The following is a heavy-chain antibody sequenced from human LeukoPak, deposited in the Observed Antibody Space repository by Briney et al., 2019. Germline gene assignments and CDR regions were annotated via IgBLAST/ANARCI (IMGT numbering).Heavy chain of an antibody. J-gene: IGHJ4*02. V-gene: IGHV1-8*01. CDR2: MNPNSGNT. CDR3: ARVSSPPLGSGSYYDFDY. D-gene: IGHD3-10*01. Sequence: ASVKVSCKASGYTFTSYDINWVRQPTGQGLEWMGWMNPNSGNTGYAQKFQGRVTMTRNTSISTAYMELSSLRSEDTAVYYCARVSSPPLGSGSYYDFDYWGQGTLVTVSS. CDR1: GYTFTSYD.